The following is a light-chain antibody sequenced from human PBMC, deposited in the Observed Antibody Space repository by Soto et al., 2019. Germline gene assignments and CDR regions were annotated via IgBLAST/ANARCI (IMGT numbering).Light chain of an antibody. CDR1: ISDFGSYKF. CDR3: FSFTSTNTHV. V-gene: IGLV2-23*01. Sequence: SPLTQPASVPGSPGQSVTISCTGTISDFGSYKFVSWYQHHPGKVPKVIIYETSKRPSGVSDRFSGSKSGNTASLTISGLQAEDEADYCCFSFTSTNTHVFGSGTKVTVL. CDR2: ETS. J-gene: IGLJ1*01.